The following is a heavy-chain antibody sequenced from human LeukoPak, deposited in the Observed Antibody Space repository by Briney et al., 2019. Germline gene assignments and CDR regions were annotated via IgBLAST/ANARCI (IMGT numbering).Heavy chain of an antibody. CDR1: GFTFSSYG. D-gene: IGHD3-10*01. J-gene: IGHJ4*02. CDR2: ISGSGGST. V-gene: IGHV3-23*01. Sequence: GGTLRLSCAASGFTFSSYGMSWVRQAPGKGLEWVSAISGSGGSTYYADSVKGRFTISRDNPQNTLYLQMNRLRAEDSALYYWARFGDYGEYWGQGTLVTVSS. CDR3: ARFGDYGEY.